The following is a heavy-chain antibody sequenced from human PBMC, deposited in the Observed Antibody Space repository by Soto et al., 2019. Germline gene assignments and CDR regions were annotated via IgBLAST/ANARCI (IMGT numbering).Heavy chain of an antibody. Sequence: GASVKVSCKASGYTFTSYGISWVRQAPGQGLEWMGWISAYNGNTNYSQKFQGRVTITRDTSASTAYMELSSLRSEDTAVYYCASAWRSSWYRVDYWGQGTLVTVSS. D-gene: IGHD6-13*01. V-gene: IGHV1-18*01. CDR2: ISAYNGNT. CDR3: ASAWRSSWYRVDY. CDR1: GYTFTSYG. J-gene: IGHJ4*02.